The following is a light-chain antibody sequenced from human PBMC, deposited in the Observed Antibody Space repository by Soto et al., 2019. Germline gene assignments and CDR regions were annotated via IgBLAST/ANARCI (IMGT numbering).Light chain of an antibody. CDR2: GNS. V-gene: IGLV1-40*01. Sequence: QSVLTQPPSVSGAPGQRVTISCTGSSSNIGAGYDVHWYQQHPGTAPKLLIYGNSNRPSGVPDRFSGSKSGTSASLAITGLQAEDEADYYCQSYDSSLSGHVVFGGGTQLTVL. J-gene: IGLJ2*01. CDR3: QSYDSSLSGHVV. CDR1: SSNIGAGYD.